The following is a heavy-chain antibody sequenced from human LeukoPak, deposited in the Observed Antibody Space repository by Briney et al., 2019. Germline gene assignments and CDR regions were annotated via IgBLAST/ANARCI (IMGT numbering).Heavy chain of an antibody. Sequence: GESLKISCKGSGYRFTSYWIGWVRQMPGKGLEWMGIIYPGDSNTRYSPSFQGQVTISVDKSISTAYLQWSSLKASDTAMYYCARLELERGSNDFLDYWGQGTLVTVSS. CDR1: GYRFTSYW. CDR3: ARLELERGSNDFLDY. D-gene: IGHD3/OR15-3a*01. V-gene: IGHV5-51*01. CDR2: IYPGDSNT. J-gene: IGHJ4*02.